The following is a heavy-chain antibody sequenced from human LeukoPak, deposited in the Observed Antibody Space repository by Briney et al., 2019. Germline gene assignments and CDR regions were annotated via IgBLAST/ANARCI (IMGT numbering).Heavy chain of an antibody. CDR1: GFTFSSYG. J-gene: IGHJ4*02. Sequence: GGSLRLSCAASGFTFSSYGMHWVRQAPGKGLEWVAFIRHDGSNKYYADSVKGRFTISRDNSKNTLYLQMNRLRPEDAAVYYCAKAPVTTCRGAYCYPFDYWGQGTLVTVSS. D-gene: IGHD2-21*01. V-gene: IGHV3-30*02. CDR3: AKAPVTTCRGAYCYPFDY. CDR2: IRHDGSNK.